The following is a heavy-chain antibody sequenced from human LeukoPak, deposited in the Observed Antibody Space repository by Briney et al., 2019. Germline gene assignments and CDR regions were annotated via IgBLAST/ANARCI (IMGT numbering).Heavy chain of an antibody. CDR3: ARSGSGWYRDAFDI. CDR2: MNPNSGNT. J-gene: IGHJ3*02. CDR1: GYTFTTYD. V-gene: IGHV1-8*01. Sequence: ASVKVSCKTSGYTFTTYDINWVRQATGQGLEWMGWMNPNSGNTGYAQKFQGRVTMTRNTSISTAYMELSSLRSEDTAVYYCARSGSGWYRDAFDIWGQGTMVTVSS. D-gene: IGHD6-19*01.